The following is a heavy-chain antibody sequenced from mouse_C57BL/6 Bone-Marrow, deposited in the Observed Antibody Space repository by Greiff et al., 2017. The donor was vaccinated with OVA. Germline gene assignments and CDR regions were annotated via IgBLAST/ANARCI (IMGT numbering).Heavy chain of an antibody. CDR3: ARQDYYGSSSPAWFAY. Sequence: EVQLQQSGPELVKPGASVKISCKASGYTFTDYYMNWVKQSHGKSLEWIGDINPNNGGTSYNQKFKGKATLTVDKSSSTAYMELRSLTSEDSAVYYCARQDYYGSSSPAWFAYWGQGTLVTVSA. CDR1: GYTFTDYY. J-gene: IGHJ3*01. V-gene: IGHV1-26*01. CDR2: INPNNGGT. D-gene: IGHD1-1*01.